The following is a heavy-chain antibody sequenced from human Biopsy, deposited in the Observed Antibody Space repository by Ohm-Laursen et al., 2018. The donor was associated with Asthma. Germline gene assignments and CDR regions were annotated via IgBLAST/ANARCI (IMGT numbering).Heavy chain of an antibody. CDR3: ARAERRVEFSYFDN. V-gene: IGHV2-5*01. D-gene: IGHD1-1*01. J-gene: IGHJ4*01. CDR2: IYWNDDK. Sequence: TQTLTLTCTCSGFSLRDSGVGVGWIRQPPGKAPEWLAVIYWNDDKRYSPSLKTRLTITKDTSRKQVVLAMSNMDTVDTGTYFCARAERRVEFSYFDNWGLGTLVYVSS. CDR1: GFSLRDSGVG.